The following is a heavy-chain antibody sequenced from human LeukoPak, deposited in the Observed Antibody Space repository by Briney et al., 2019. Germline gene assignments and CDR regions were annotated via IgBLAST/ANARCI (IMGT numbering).Heavy chain of an antibody. J-gene: IGHJ6*03. CDR3: VKQTGYYYMDV. Sequence: GGSLRLSCAASGFIFSTTGMHWVRQAPGKGLEWVAFIRYDGNNKYYADSVKGRFTISRDNSKNTVYLQMNSLRVEDTAVYYCVKQTGYYYMDVWGEGTTVTISS. CDR2: IRYDGNNK. CDR1: GFIFSTTG. V-gene: IGHV3-30*02. D-gene: IGHD3-10*01.